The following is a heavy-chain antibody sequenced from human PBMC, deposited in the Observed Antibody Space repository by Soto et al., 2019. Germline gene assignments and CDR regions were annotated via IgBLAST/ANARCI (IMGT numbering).Heavy chain of an antibody. J-gene: IGHJ4*02. V-gene: IGHV3-23*01. CDR1: GFTFSTYW. Sequence: PGGSLRLSCAASGFTFSTYWMNWVRQAPGKGLEWVSPISGSGGSTYYADSVKGRFTISGDNSKNTLYLQMNSLRAEDTAVYYCANSIPNTMVRSNYFDYWGQGTLVTVSS. CDR3: ANSIPNTMVRSNYFDY. CDR2: ISGSGGST. D-gene: IGHD3-10*01.